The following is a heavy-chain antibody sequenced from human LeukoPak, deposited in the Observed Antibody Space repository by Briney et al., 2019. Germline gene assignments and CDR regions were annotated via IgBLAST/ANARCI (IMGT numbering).Heavy chain of an antibody. CDR3: ARGQQLVRLYFDY. CDR2: IYSGGST. D-gene: IGHD6-13*01. V-gene: IGHV3-53*01. CDR1: GFTFSSYE. J-gene: IGHJ4*02. Sequence: GGSLRLSCAASGFTFSSYEMSWVRQAPGKGLEWVSVIYSGGSTYYADSVKGRFTISRDNSKNTLYLQMNSLRAEDTAVYYCARGQQLVRLYFDYWGQGTLVTVSS.